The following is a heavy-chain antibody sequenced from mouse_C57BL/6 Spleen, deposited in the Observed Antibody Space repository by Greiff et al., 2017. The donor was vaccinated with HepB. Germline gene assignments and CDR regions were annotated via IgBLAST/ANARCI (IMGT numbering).Heavy chain of an antibody. V-gene: IGHV5-17*01. CDR3: ASDYYYGTFAY. CDR2: ISSGSSTI. J-gene: IGHJ3*01. D-gene: IGHD1-1*01. CDR1: GFTFSDYG. Sequence: EVQVVESGGGLVKPGGSLKLSCAASGFTFSDYGIHWVRQAPEKGLEWVAYISSGSSTIYYADTVKGRFTISRDNAKNTLFLQMTSLRSEDTAMYYCASDYYYGTFAYWGQGTLVTVSA.